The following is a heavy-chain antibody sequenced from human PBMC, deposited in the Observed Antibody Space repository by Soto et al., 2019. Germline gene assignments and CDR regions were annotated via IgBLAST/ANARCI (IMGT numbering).Heavy chain of an antibody. V-gene: IGHV4-4*07. D-gene: IGHD5-12*01. Sequence: SETLSLTCTVSGGSISGHSWIWIRQPAGKGLEWIGHIYPSGSTSYNPSLRSRVTMSLDTSSNQIFLNLTSVTAADTAVFYCVRGRSYSVYDFWGPGTLVTVPQ. CDR2: IYPSGST. J-gene: IGHJ4*02. CDR3: VRGRSYSVYDF. CDR1: GGSISGHS.